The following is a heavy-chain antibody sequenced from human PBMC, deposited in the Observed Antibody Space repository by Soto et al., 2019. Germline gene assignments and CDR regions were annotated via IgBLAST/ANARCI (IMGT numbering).Heavy chain of an antibody. J-gene: IGHJ6*03. CDR3: ARSSGITIFGVVTPYYYYMDV. V-gene: IGHV4-39*01. CDR2: IYYSGST. D-gene: IGHD3-3*01. Sequence: QLQLQESGPGLVKPSETLSLTCTVSGGSISSSSYYWGWIRQPPGKGLEWIGSIYYSGSTYYNPSLKSRVNISVDTSKNQFSLKLSSVTAADTAVYYCARSSGITIFGVVTPYYYYMDVWGKGTTVTVSS. CDR1: GGSISSSSYY.